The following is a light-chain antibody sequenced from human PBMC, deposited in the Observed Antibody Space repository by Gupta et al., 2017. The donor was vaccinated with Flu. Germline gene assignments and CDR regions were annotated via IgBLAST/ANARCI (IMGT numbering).Light chain of an antibody. J-gene: IGLJ1*01. CDR1: NLGDKY. Sequence: SYELTQPPSVSVSPGQTASITCSGDNLGDKYACWYQQKPGQSPVLVIYQDSKRPAGIPVRFSGSNSGNTATMTISGTQAMDEADYYCQAWDSSTGVFGTGTKVTVL. CDR3: QAWDSSTGV. CDR2: QDS. V-gene: IGLV3-1*01.